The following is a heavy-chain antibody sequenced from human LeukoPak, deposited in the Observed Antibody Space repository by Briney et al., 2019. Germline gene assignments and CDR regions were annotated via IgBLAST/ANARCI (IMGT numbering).Heavy chain of an antibody. CDR1: GYSLTSYY. V-gene: IGHV1-46*01. CDR2: INPSGDST. CDR3: ARIPEMTTIKGLHY. J-gene: IGHJ4*02. D-gene: IGHD5-24*01. Sequence: ASVKVSCKASGYSLTSYYMHWVRQAPGQGLEWVGIINPSGDSTTYAQKFQGRVTLTRDTSTSTIYMELSSLRSEDTAVYYCARIPEMTTIKGLHYWGQGTLVTVSS.